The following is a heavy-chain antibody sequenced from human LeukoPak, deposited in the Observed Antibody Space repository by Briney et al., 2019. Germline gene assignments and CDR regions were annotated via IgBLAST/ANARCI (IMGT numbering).Heavy chain of an antibody. Sequence: PSETLSLTCTVSGGSISSSSYYWGWIRQPPGKGLEWLASIYYSASTYYNPYLKSRVTISVDTSKNQFSLKLSSVTAADTAVYYCARHENGYEIIDYWGQGTLVTVSS. J-gene: IGHJ4*02. CDR1: GGSISSSSYY. V-gene: IGHV4-39*01. D-gene: IGHD5-12*01. CDR2: IYYSAST. CDR3: ARHENGYEIIDY.